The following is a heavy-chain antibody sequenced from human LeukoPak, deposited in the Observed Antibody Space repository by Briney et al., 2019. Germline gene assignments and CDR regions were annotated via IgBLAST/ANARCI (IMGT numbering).Heavy chain of an antibody. Sequence: SETLSLTCTVSGGSISSYYWNWIRQPAGKGLEWIGRIYTSGSTSYNSSLKSRVTMSVDTSKNQFSLKLSSVTAADTAVYYCARDVGGYNYGYSLDYWGQGTLVSVSS. CDR3: ARDVGGYNYGYSLDY. CDR1: GGSISSYY. V-gene: IGHV4-4*07. D-gene: IGHD5-18*01. J-gene: IGHJ4*02. CDR2: IYTSGST.